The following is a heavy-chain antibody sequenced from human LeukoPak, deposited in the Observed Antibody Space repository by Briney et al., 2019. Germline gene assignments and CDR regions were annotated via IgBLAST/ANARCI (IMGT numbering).Heavy chain of an antibody. V-gene: IGHV3-48*03. CDR2: ISSSGSTI. D-gene: IGHD3-3*01. Sequence: PGGSLRLSCAASGFTFSSYEMNWVRQAPGKGLEWVSYISSSGSTIYYADSVKGRFTISRDNAKNQLYLQMNSLRAEDTAVYYCARDRGDFWSGWTPYYYYGMDVWGQGTTVTVSS. J-gene: IGHJ6*02. CDR3: ARDRGDFWSGWTPYYYYGMDV. CDR1: GFTFSSYE.